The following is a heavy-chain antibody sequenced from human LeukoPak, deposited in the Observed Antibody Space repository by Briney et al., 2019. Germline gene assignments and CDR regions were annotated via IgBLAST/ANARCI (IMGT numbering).Heavy chain of an antibody. CDR3: AREPSRSAYFDY. CDR2: ISYDGSNK. J-gene: IGHJ4*02. CDR1: EFTFSSYT. D-gene: IGHD3-22*01. V-gene: IGHV3-30-3*01. Sequence: GGPLRLSCAASEFTFSSYTMHWVRQAPGKGLEWVALISYDGSNKYYADSVKGRFTISRDNSKNTLYLQMNSLRAEDTAMYYCAREPSRSAYFDYWGQGTLVTVSS.